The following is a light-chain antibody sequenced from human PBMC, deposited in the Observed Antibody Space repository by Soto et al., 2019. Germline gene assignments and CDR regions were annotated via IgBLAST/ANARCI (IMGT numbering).Light chain of an antibody. CDR2: DVS. Sequence: PASGSGAAVDASSISCPGTSRDVGGYNYVSWYQQHPGKAPKFMIYDVSNRPSGVSNRFSGSKSGNTASLTISGLQAEDEADYYCCSYTTTNTPQIVFGTGTKVTVL. V-gene: IGLV2-14*01. CDR1: SRDVGGYNY. J-gene: IGLJ1*01. CDR3: CSYTTTNTPQIV.